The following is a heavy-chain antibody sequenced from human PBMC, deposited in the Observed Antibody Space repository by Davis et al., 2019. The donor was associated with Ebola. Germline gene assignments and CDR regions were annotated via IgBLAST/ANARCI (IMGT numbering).Heavy chain of an antibody. CDR1: GGSFSGYY. V-gene: IGHV4-34*01. CDR3: ARGFVWFGELSRRGVNDY. J-gene: IGHJ4*02. CDR2: INHSGRT. D-gene: IGHD3-10*01. Sequence: MPSETLSLTCAVYGGSFSGYYWSWLRQPPGKGLEWIWEINHSGRTNYNPSLKRRVTISVDTSKNQFSLKLSSVTAADTAVYYCARGFVWFGELSRRGVNDYWGQGTLVTVSS.